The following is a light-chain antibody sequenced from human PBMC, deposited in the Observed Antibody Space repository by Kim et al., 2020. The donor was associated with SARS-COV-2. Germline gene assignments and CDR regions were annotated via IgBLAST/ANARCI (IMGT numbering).Light chain of an antibody. Sequence: VRLTCTLSSGHSNYAIAWHQQQPEKGPRFLMKVNSDGSHSKGDGIPDRFSGSSSGAERYLTISSLQSEDEADYYCQTWGTGIRGVFGGGTKLTVL. V-gene: IGLV4-69*01. CDR3: QTWGTGIRGV. J-gene: IGLJ3*02. CDR1: SGHSNYA. CDR2: VNSDGSH.